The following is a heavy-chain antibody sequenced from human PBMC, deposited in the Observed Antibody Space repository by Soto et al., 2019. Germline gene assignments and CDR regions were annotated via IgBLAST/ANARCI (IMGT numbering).Heavy chain of an antibody. Sequence: QVALVQSGPEVRKPGASVNVSCKASGYTFSTYGISWVRQAPGQGLEWMGWISAYNHYTNYAQKFQGRVTMTTDTSTNTAYMVLRSLMSGDTAMYFCARVGPSREVPYPFEYWGQGTLGTVSS. CDR2: ISAYNHYT. CDR3: ARVGPSREVPYPFEY. D-gene: IGHD1-26*01. V-gene: IGHV1-18*01. CDR1: GYTFSTYG. J-gene: IGHJ4*02.